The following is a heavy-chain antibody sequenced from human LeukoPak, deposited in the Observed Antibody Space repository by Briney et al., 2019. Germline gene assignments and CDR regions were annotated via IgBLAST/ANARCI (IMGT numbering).Heavy chain of an antibody. CDR2: ISSASSYT. D-gene: IGHD6-19*01. CDR3: AKPYDSSGWYSNY. V-gene: IGHV3-21*04. Sequence: PGGSLRLSCAASGFTFRSYRMTWVRQAPGKGLEWVSSISSASSYTYYADSVKGRFTISRDNSKNTLYLQMNSLRAEDTAVYYCAKPYDSSGWYSNYWGQGTLVTVSS. CDR1: GFTFRSYR. J-gene: IGHJ4*02.